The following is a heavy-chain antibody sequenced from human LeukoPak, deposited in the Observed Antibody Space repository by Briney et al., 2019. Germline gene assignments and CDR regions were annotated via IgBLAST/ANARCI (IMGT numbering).Heavy chain of an antibody. Sequence: GGSLRLSCAASGFTFSSYWMSWVRQAPGKGLEWVANIKQDGSEKYYVDSVKGRFTISRDNAKNSLYLQMNSLRAEDTAVYYCARDHYDILTGYYIDYWGQGTLVTVSS. CDR1: GFTFSSYW. CDR3: ARDHYDILTGYYIDY. D-gene: IGHD3-9*01. CDR2: IKQDGSEK. J-gene: IGHJ4*02. V-gene: IGHV3-7*03.